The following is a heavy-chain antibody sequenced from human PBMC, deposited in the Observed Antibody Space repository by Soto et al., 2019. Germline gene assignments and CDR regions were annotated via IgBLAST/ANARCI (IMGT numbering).Heavy chain of an antibody. CDR3: AKASGWYSDYYYYGMDV. J-gene: IGHJ6*02. D-gene: IGHD6-19*01. V-gene: IGHV3-11*06. Sequence: PGGSLRLSCAVSGFSFSDYYMNWIRQAPGKGLEWLSYISSTATYTNYADSVRGRFTISRDSAKNSLYLQMNSLRAEDTAVYYCAKASGWYSDYYYYGMDVWGQGTTVTVSS. CDR1: GFSFSDYY. CDR2: ISSTATYT.